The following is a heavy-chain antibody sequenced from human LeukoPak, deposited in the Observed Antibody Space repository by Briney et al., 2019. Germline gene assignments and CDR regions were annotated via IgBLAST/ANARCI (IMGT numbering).Heavy chain of an antibody. V-gene: IGHV4-39*01. CDR2: IYYSGST. CDR3: ATGYSNAWVDY. D-gene: IGHD6-13*01. J-gene: IGHJ4*02. Sequence: TSETLSLTCTVSGGSISSSSYYWGWIRQPPGKGLEWIGSIYYSGSTYYDPSLKSRVTISVDTSKNQFSLKLSSVTAADTAVYYSATGYSNAWVDYWGQGTLVTVSS. CDR1: GGSISSSSYY.